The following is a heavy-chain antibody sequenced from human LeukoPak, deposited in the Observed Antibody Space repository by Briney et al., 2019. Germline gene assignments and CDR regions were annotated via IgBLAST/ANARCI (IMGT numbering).Heavy chain of an antibody. D-gene: IGHD6-13*01. J-gene: IGHJ4*02. CDR2: IRSKANSYAT. CDR1: GLTFSGSA. Sequence: GGSLRLSCAASGLTFSGSAMHWVRQASGKGLEWVGRIRSKANSYATAYAASVKGRFTISRDDSKNTAYLQMNSLKTEDTAVYYCTIAAAETYFDYWGQGTLVTVSS. CDR3: TIAAAETYFDY. V-gene: IGHV3-73*01.